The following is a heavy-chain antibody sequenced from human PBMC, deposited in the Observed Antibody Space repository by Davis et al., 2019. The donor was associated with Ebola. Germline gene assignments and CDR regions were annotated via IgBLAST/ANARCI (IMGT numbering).Heavy chain of an antibody. Sequence: SETLSLTCTVSGGSIRDKSYHWGWIRQPPGKGLEWIGEIYHSGSTNYNPSLKSRVTISVDKSKNQFSLKLSSVTAADTAVYYCARGMTTVTTFLYYYYGMDVWGQGTTVTVSS. CDR1: GGSIRDKSYH. V-gene: IGHV4-39*07. J-gene: IGHJ6*02. D-gene: IGHD4-17*01. CDR3: ARGMTTVTTFLYYYYGMDV. CDR2: IYHSGST.